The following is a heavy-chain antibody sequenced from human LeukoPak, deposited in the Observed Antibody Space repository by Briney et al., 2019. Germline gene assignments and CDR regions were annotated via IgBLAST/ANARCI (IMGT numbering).Heavy chain of an antibody. Sequence: SETLSLTCTVSGGSISSYYWSWIRQPPGKGREWSGSIYHSGSTNYNPSLKSRVTISVDTSKNQFSLKLSSVTAADTAVYYCARGLVTAAGTIFDYWGQGTLVTVSS. J-gene: IGHJ4*02. D-gene: IGHD6-13*01. CDR1: GGSISSYY. CDR3: ARGLVTAAGTIFDY. CDR2: IYHSGST. V-gene: IGHV4-59*13.